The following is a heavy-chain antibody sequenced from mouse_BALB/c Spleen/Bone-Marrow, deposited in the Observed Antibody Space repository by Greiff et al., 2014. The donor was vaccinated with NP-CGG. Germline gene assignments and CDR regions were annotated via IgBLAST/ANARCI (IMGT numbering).Heavy chain of an antibody. Sequence: EVMLVESGGGLVQPGGSMKLSCAASGFTFSDTWLDWVRQSPEKGLEWVAEIRTKVDDYATYYAGSVKGRFTISRDDSISSVYLQMNSLRAEDTGIYYCTPHPFDYWGQGTTLTVSS. V-gene: IGHV6-6*01. CDR3: TPHPFDY. CDR2: IRTKVDDYAT. J-gene: IGHJ2*01. CDR1: GFTFSDTW.